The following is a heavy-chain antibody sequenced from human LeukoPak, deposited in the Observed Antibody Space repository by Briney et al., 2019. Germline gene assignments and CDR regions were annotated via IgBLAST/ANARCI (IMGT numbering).Heavy chain of an antibody. J-gene: IGHJ4*02. Sequence: GESLKISCETSGYTFTKFWVGWVRQTPGKGLEWLGMIYPDDSDTRYSPSFQGQVTMSVDKSISIVYLHWSNLKASDTAIYYCVRGKGSGTYYGFDYWGQGTVVSVVS. V-gene: IGHV5-51*01. D-gene: IGHD3-10*01. CDR2: IYPDDSDT. CDR3: VRGKGSGTYYGFDY. CDR1: GYTFTKFW.